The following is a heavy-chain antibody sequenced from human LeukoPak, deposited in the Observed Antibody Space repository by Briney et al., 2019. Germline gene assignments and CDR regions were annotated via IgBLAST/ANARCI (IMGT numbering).Heavy chain of an antibody. CDR2: IYYSGST. V-gene: IGHV4-39*01. CDR1: GGSISSSSYY. Sequence: SETLPLTCTVSGGSISSSSYYWGWIRQPPGKGLEWIGSIYYSGSTYYNPSLKSRVTISVDTSKNQFSLKLSSVTAADTAVYYCAATDRCSGGSCYSLGSWFDPWGQGTLVTVSS. CDR3: AATDRCSGGSCYSLGSWFDP. D-gene: IGHD2-15*01. J-gene: IGHJ5*02.